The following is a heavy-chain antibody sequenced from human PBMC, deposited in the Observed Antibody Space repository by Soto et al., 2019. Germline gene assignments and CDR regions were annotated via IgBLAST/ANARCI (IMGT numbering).Heavy chain of an antibody. CDR3: ARDQYIWDALGAFDI. D-gene: IGHD3-16*01. J-gene: IGHJ3*02. CDR2: ISSSSSTI. V-gene: IGHV3-48*01. CDR1: GFTFSSYS. Sequence: GGSLRLSCAASGFTFSSYSMNWVRQAPGKGLEWVSYISSSSSTIYYADSVKGRFTISRDNAKNSLYLQMNSLRAEDTAVYYCARDQYIWDALGAFDIWGQGTMVTVSS.